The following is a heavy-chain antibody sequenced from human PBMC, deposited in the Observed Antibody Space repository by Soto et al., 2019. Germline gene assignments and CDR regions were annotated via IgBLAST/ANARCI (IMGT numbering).Heavy chain of an antibody. V-gene: IGHV4-4*07. Sequence: SETLSLTCTVSNGSIRAYYWNWIRQPAGKGLEWIGRIYSTGSTYYNPSLKSRIAMSVDTSKNQFSLKLTSVTAADTAMYYCARSSPRGEQLFFDFWGQGALVTVS. D-gene: IGHD1-26*01. J-gene: IGHJ4*02. CDR1: NGSIRAYY. CDR2: IYSTGST. CDR3: ARSSPRGEQLFFDF.